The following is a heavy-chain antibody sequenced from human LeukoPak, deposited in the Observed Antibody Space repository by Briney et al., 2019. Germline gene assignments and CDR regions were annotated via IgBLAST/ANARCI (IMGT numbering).Heavy chain of an antibody. V-gene: IGHV1-18*01. CDR2: ISAYNGNT. D-gene: IGHD5-18*01. Sequence: GASVKVSCKASGYTFTSYGISWVRQAPGQGLEWMGWISAYNGNTNYARKLQGRVTMTTDTSPSTAYMELRSLRSDDTAVYYCARDTSRISKLIQLWLIDYWGQGTLVTVSS. CDR3: ARDTSRISKLIQLWLIDY. CDR1: GYTFTSYG. J-gene: IGHJ4*02.